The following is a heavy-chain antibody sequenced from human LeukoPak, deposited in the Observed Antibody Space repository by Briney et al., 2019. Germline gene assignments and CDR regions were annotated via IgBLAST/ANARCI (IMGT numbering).Heavy chain of an antibody. Sequence: GGSLRLSCAASGFTFSSYSMNWVRQAPGKGLEWVSSISSSSSYIYYADSVKGRFTISRDNAKNSLYLQMNSLRAEDTAVYYXXXXXXXXXXXXGYWSYYFDYWGQGTLVTVSS. CDR3: XXXXXXXXXXXGYWSYYFDY. D-gene: IGHD3-22*01. CDR1: GFTFSSYS. V-gene: IGHV3-21*01. J-gene: IGHJ4*02. CDR2: ISSSSSYI.